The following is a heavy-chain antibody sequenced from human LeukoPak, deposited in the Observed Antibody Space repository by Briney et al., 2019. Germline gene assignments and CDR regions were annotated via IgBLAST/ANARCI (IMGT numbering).Heavy chain of an antibody. CDR2: ISYDGSNK. J-gene: IGHJ4*02. CDR3: ARDQGGIVVIAYDY. V-gene: IGHV3-30-3*01. D-gene: IGHD2-15*01. Sequence: PGGSLRLSCAASGFTFSSYAMHWVRQAPGKGLEWVAVISYDGSNKYYADSVKGRFTISRDNSKNTLYLQMNSLRAEDTAVYYCARDQGGIVVIAYDYWGQGTLVTVSS. CDR1: GFTFSSYA.